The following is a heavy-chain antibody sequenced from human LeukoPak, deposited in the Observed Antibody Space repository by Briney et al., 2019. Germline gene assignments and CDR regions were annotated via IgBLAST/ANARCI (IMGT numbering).Heavy chain of an antibody. CDR1: GGSISSGSYY. CDR3: AKRGNWGFFDY. D-gene: IGHD7-27*01. Sequence: SQTLSLTCTVSGGSISSGSYYWTWIRQPPGKGLEWIGIIYHSGSTYYNPSLKSRVTISVDTSKNQFSLKVSSVTAADTAVYYCAKRGNWGFFDYWGQGTLVTVSS. V-gene: IGHV4-39*07. CDR2: IYHSGST. J-gene: IGHJ4*02.